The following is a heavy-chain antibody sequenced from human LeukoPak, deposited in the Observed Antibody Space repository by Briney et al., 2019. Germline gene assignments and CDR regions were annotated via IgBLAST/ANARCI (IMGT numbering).Heavy chain of an antibody. D-gene: IGHD5-18*01. CDR3: ARLKIQLWHYDAFDI. J-gene: IGHJ3*02. Sequence: PSETLSLTCAVYGGSFSGYYWSWIRQPPGKGLEWIGEINHSGSTNYNPSLKSRVTISVDTSKNQFSLKLSSVTAADTAAYYCARLKIQLWHYDAFDIWGQGTMVTVSS. CDR1: GGSFSGYY. V-gene: IGHV4-34*01. CDR2: INHSGST.